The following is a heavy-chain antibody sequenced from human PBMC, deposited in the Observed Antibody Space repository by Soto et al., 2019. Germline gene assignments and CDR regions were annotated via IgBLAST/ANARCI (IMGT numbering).Heavy chain of an antibody. CDR1: GFTFSSYW. Sequence: EVQLVESGGGIVQPGRSLRLSCAASGFTFSSYWMHWVRQAPGKGLVWVSRINSDGSRTSYADSAKGRFTISRDNAKNTVYLQMNSLRAEDTAVYYCARGDGDYYDGNGYLGRHWGQGTLVTVSS. V-gene: IGHV3-74*01. J-gene: IGHJ4*02. CDR3: ARGDGDYYDGNGYLGRH. D-gene: IGHD3-22*01. CDR2: INSDGSRT.